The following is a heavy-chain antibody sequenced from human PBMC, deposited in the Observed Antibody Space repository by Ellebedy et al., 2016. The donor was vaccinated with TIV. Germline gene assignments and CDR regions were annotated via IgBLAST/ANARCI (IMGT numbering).Heavy chain of an antibody. CDR1: GGSISSPRYY. V-gene: IGHV4-39*07. J-gene: IGHJ4*02. Sequence: MPSETLSLTCIVSGGSISSPRYYWGWIRQPPGKGLEWIGSVHYSGSSRYTPSLKSRVTISVDTSNTQFSLSLISLTAADTAVYYCARVGYSGYDWPYWGQGALVTVSS. D-gene: IGHD5-12*01. CDR3: ARVGYSGYDWPY. CDR2: VHYSGSS.